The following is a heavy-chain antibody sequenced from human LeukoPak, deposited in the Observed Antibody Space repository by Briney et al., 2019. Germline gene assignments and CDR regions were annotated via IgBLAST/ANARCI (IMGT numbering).Heavy chain of an antibody. CDR2: ISEDGGST. J-gene: IGHJ1*01. Sequence: GGSLRLSCAASGFTFDDYAMHWVRQAPGKGLEWVSLISEDGGSTYYADSVKSRFTISRDNSKNSLYLQMNSLRTEDTALYYCAKSVADIAAVGYWSEYFQHWGQGTLVTVSS. CDR1: GFTFDDYA. V-gene: IGHV3-43*02. CDR3: AKSVADIAAVGYWSEYFQH. D-gene: IGHD6-13*01.